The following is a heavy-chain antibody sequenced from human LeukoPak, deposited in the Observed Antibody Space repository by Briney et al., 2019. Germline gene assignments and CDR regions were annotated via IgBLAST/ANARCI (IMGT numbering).Heavy chain of an antibody. D-gene: IGHD2-8*01. CDR3: ARDGVGGYYFDY. CDR2: ISSSSSYI. J-gene: IGHJ4*02. CDR1: GFTFSSYS. Sequence: PGGSLRLSCAASGFTFSSYSMNWVRQAPGKGLEWVSSISSSSSYIYYADSVKGRFTISRDNAKNSLYLQMNSLRAEDTAVYYCARDGVGGYYFDYWGQGTLVTVSS. V-gene: IGHV3-21*01.